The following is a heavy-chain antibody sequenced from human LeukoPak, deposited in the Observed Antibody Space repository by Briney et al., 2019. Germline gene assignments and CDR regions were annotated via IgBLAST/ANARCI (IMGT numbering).Heavy chain of an antibody. CDR2: ISSSGSTI. Sequence: GGSLRLSCAASGFTFTSYEMNWVRQAPGKGLEWVSYISSSGSTIYYADSVKGRFTISRDNAKNSLYLQMNSLRAEDTAVYYCARDLGAQYGMDVWGEGTTVTVSS. J-gene: IGHJ6*04. V-gene: IGHV3-48*03. CDR1: GFTFTSYE. CDR3: ARDLGAQYGMDV.